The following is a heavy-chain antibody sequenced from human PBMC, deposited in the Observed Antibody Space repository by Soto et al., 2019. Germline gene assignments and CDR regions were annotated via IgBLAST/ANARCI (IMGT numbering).Heavy chain of an antibody. V-gene: IGHV3-66*01. CDR1: GFTVSGNY. CDR3: ATMLSGAVLAFDV. J-gene: IGHJ3*01. CDR2: IYSGAST. Sequence: EVQLVESGGDLVQPGGSLRLSCEASGFTVSGNYMTWVRQAPGKGLEWVSIIYSGASTHYGESAKGRFTLSRDNPKNAIFRQMNSLRAEDTAVYYRATMLSGAVLAFDVWGQGTLVTVSS. D-gene: IGHD2-8*01.